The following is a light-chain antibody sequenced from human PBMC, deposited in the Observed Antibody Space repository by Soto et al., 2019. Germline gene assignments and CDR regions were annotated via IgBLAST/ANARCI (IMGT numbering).Light chain of an antibody. CDR3: QQYETFSGT. Sequence: IQMTKNPSPPSASGGGTVNVTFLASQSVSGWLAWYQQKPGEAPKLLIYDASALPRGVPSRFSGSGSGTKFTLTIASLQPDDFATYYCQQYETFSGTFGPGTNVDIK. V-gene: IGKV1-5*01. J-gene: IGKJ1*01. CDR2: DAS. CDR1: QSVSGW.